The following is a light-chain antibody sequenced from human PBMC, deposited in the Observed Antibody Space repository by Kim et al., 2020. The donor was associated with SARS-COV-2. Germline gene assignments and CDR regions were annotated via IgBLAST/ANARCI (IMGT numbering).Light chain of an antibody. Sequence: PASISCKSSQSLLQTTGKTYFYWYVQKPGQSPQLLIYEVSSRFSGVPDRFSGSGSGTDFTLKISRVEAEDVGIYYCLQGAHRPPTFGQGTKVDIK. V-gene: IGKV2-29*02. CDR2: EVS. CDR1: QSLLQTTGKTY. J-gene: IGKJ1*01. CDR3: LQGAHRPPT.